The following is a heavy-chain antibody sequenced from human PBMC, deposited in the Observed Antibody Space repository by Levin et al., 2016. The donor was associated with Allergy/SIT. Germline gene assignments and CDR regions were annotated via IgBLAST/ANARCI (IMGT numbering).Heavy chain of an antibody. V-gene: IGHV5-51*01. D-gene: IGHD6-19*01. CDR3: ARHVRTSSGWYGYFDY. J-gene: IGHJ4*02. Sequence: VRQMPGKGLEWMGIIYPGDSDTRYSPSFQGQVTISADKSISTAYLQWSSLKASDTAMYYCARHVRTSSGWYGYFDYWGQGTLVTVSS. CDR2: IYPGDSDT.